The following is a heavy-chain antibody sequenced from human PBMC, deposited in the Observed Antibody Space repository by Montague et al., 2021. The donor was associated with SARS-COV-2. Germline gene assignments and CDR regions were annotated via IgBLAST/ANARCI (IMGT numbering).Heavy chain of an antibody. CDR3: ARDVVAAPGTFDY. V-gene: IGHV4-4*07. CDR2: VSASGST. Sequence: SETLSLTCTVSGDSISYFYWRWTRQPAGKGLEWIGRVSASGSTNYNPSLNSRVTMSVDTSKKQFSLRLSPVTAADTAVYYCARDVVAAPGTFDYWGQGTLVTVAS. J-gene: IGHJ4*02. D-gene: IGHD6-13*01. CDR1: GDSISYFY.